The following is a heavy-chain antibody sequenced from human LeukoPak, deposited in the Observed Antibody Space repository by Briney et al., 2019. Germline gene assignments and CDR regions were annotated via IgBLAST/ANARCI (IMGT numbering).Heavy chain of an antibody. CDR3: ARGGGYSGYDRDFDY. CDR2: ISSSSPYI. CDR1: GFTFSDYS. D-gene: IGHD5-12*01. Sequence: GSLRLSCAASGFTFSDYSMNWVRQAPGKGLEWVASISSSSPYIYYTDSVKGRFTISRDNSKNTLYLQMGSLRAEDMAVYYCARGGGYSGYDRDFDYWGQGTLVTVSS. J-gene: IGHJ4*02. V-gene: IGHV3-21*01.